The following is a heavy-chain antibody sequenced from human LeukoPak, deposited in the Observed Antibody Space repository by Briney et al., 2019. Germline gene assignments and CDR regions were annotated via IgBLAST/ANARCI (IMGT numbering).Heavy chain of an antibody. D-gene: IGHD3-10*01. V-gene: IGHV1-69*04. CDR3: ARSRVRTDYFDY. J-gene: IGHJ4*02. CDR2: IIPILGIA. Sequence: SVKVSCKASGGTFSSYAISWVRQAPGQGLEWMGRIIPILGIANYAQKFQGRVTITADKSTSTAYMELSSLRSEDAAVHYCARSRVRTDYFDYWGQGTLVTVSS. CDR1: GGTFSSYA.